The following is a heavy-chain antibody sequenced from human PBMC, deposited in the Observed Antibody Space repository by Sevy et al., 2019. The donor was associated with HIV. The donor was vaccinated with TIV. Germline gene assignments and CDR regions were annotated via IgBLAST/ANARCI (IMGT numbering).Heavy chain of an antibody. CDR2: IHCSGGT. J-gene: IGHJ4*02. V-gene: IGHV4-30-4*01. CDR3: VSKRGYNHGPFDY. CDR1: GCSISSSDSY. D-gene: IGHD5-12*01. Sequence: SETLSLTCTVSGCSISSSDSYWSWIRQPPGKGLEWIGYIHCSGGTYSNPFIKSRVAMSVDTSEKQFSLKLSFLTAEDTAVYYWVSKRGYNHGPFDYWGQGTLVTVSS.